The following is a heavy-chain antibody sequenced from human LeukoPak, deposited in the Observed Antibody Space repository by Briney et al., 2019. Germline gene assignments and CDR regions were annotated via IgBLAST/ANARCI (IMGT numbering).Heavy chain of an antibody. CDR1: GYTFTSYY. Sequence: GASVKVSCKASGYTFTSYYMHWVRQAPGQGLEWMGIINPSGGSTSYAQKFQGRVTMTRDTSTSTVYMELSSLRSEDTAVYYCARVGALTGTELLGGWFDPWGQVTLVTVSS. D-gene: IGHD1-20*01. J-gene: IGHJ5*02. CDR2: INPSGGST. V-gene: IGHV1-46*01. CDR3: ARVGALTGTELLGGWFDP.